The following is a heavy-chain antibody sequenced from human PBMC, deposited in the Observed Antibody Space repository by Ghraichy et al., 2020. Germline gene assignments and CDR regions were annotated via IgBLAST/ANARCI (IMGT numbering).Heavy chain of an antibody. CDR3: ARLPNSSPPYHYYYYMDV. J-gene: IGHJ6*03. V-gene: IGHV3-11*01. D-gene: IGHD6-6*01. CDR2: ISSSGTTI. Sequence: VSCISSSGTTIDYADSVKGRFTISRDNAKNSLYLQMNSLRAEDTAVYYCARLPNSSPPYHYYYYMDVWGKG.